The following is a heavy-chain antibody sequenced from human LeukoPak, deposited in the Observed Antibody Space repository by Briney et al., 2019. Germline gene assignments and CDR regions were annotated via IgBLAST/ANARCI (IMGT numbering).Heavy chain of an antibody. CDR2: ISGSGGST. CDR3: AKMWGPTGTTTFDY. V-gene: IGHV3-23*01. CDR1: GFTFSSYA. Sequence: GGSLRLSCAASGFTFSSYAMSWVRQAPGKGLEWVSAISGSGGSTYYTPSVKGRFTISSDNSKNTLYPQMNSLRAEDTAVHYGAKMWGPTGTTTFDYWGQGSLVTVSS. D-gene: IGHD1-7*01. J-gene: IGHJ4*02.